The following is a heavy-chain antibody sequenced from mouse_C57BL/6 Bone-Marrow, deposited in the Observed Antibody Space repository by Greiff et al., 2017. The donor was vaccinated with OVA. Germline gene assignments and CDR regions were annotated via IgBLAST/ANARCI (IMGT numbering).Heavy chain of an antibody. V-gene: IGHV5-2*01. CDR1: EYEFPSHD. CDR2: INSDGGST. CDR3: AIYYGYGGGYAMDY. J-gene: IGHJ4*01. Sequence: EVKVVESGGGLVQPGESLKLSCESNEYEFPSHDMSWVRKTPEKRLELVAAINSDGGSTYYPDTMERRFIISRDNTKKTLYLQMSSLRSEDTALYYCAIYYGYGGGYAMDYWGQGTSVTVSS. D-gene: IGHD2-2*01.